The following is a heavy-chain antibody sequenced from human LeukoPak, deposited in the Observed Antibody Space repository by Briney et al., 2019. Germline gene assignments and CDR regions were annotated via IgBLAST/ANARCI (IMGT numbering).Heavy chain of an antibody. CDR1: GYNFRSYS. D-gene: IGHD4-17*01. CDR3: ARDRPTVTQRAYYFGLDV. Sequence: ASVKVSCKSSGYNFRSYSMHWVRQAPGQSLEWMGWINSANGDTKYSAKFQGRITITRDTSASIVYMGLSSLTSEDTAIYYCARDRPTVTQRAYYFGLDVWGKGTTLTASS. J-gene: IGHJ6*04. V-gene: IGHV1-3*01. CDR2: INSANGDT.